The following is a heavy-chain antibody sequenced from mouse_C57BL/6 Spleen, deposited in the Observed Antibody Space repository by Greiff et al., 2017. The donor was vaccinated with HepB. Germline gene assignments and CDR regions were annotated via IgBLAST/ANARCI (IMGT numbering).Heavy chain of an antibody. Sequence: EVKLVESGGGLVQPGGSLKLSCAASGFTFSDYYMYWVRQTPEKRLEWVAYISNGGGSTYYPDTVKGRFTISRDNAKNTLYLQMSRLKSEDTAMYYCARHGGYYGSSPWFAYWGQGTLVTVSA. CDR2: ISNGGGST. J-gene: IGHJ3*01. CDR3: ARHGGYYGSSPWFAY. D-gene: IGHD1-1*01. CDR1: GFTFSDYY. V-gene: IGHV5-12*01.